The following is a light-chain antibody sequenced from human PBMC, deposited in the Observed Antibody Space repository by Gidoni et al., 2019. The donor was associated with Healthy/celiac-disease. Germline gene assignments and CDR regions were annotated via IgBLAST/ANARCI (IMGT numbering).Light chain of an antibody. CDR2: AAS. J-gene: IGKJ4*01. Sequence: DIQLTQSPSSLSASVGDRVTITCRASQSNSSYLQWYQQKPGKAPKLLIYAASSLQSGVPSRFSGSGSGTDFTLTNSSRQPEDVATYYCQQSYSTPRTFGGGTKVEIK. CDR3: QQSYSTPRT. CDR1: QSNSSY. V-gene: IGKV1-39*01.